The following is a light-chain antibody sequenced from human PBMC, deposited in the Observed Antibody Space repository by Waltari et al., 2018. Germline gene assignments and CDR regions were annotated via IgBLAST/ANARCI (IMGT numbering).Light chain of an antibody. CDR3: QAWDSSTLWV. J-gene: IGLJ3*02. Sequence: SFELTQPPSLSVSPGQTAIFTCSGDNLGDKYPPCYQQRPGQSPVLVIYEDNKRPSGIPERFSGSNSGNTATLTITGTQTTDEADYYCQAWDSSTLWVFGGGTKLTVL. CDR2: EDN. CDR1: NLGDKY. V-gene: IGLV3-1*01.